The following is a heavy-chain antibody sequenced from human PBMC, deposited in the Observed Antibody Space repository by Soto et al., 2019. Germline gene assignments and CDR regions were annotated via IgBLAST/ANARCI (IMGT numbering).Heavy chain of an antibody. CDR2: IIPIFGTA. Sequence: ASVKVSCKASGGTFSSYAISWLRQAPGQGLEWMGGIIPIFGTANYAQKFQGRVTITADESTSTAYMELSSLRSEDTAVYYCARLVSCSGGSCYSEYPPEYYYYGMDVWGQGTTVTVSS. D-gene: IGHD2-15*01. J-gene: IGHJ6*02. CDR3: ARLVSCSGGSCYSEYPPEYYYYGMDV. CDR1: GGTFSSYA. V-gene: IGHV1-69*13.